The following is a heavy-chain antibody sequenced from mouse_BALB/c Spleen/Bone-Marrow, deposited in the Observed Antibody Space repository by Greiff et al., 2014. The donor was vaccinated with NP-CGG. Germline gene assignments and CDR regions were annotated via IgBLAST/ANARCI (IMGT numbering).Heavy chain of an antibody. V-gene: IGHV3-1*02. CDR2: IHYSGST. CDR1: GYSITSGYS. J-gene: IGHJ3*01. D-gene: IGHD2-10*02. Sequence: EVMLVESGPDLVKPSQSLSLTCTVTGYSITSGYSWHWIRQFPGNKLEWMGYIHYSGSTNYNPSLKSRISITRDTSKNQFFLQLNYVTTKDTATYYGARTRYGNFAYWGQGTLVTVSA. CDR3: ARTRYGNFAY.